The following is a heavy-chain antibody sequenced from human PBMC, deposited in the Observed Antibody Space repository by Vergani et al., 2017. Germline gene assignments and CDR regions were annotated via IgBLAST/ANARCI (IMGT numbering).Heavy chain of an antibody. Sequence: QVQLVESGGGLVKPGGSLRLSCAASGFLLSDYYMSWIRQAPGKGLEWVPYISTTGSTIYYTDSVKGRFTISRDNAKNSLYLQMNSLRAEDTAVYYCAGAGCSNSTCHDPIEFYQHWGQGTLVTVSS. CDR3: AGAGCSNSTCHDPIEFYQH. V-gene: IGHV3-11*01. CDR2: ISTTGSTI. CDR1: GFLLSDYY. D-gene: IGHD2-2*01. J-gene: IGHJ1*01.